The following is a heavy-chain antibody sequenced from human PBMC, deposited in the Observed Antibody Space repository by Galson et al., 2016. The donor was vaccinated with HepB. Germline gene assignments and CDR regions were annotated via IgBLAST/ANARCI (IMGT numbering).Heavy chain of an antibody. CDR1: GFSFTSYW. CDR2: IYPDDSDT. D-gene: IGHD7-27*01. V-gene: IGHV5-51*01. CDR3: ARNWGFPKWYFDL. J-gene: IGHJ2*01. Sequence: QSGAEVKKPGESLKISCKASGFSFTSYWIGWVRQMPGKGLEWMGFIYPDDSDTRYSPSFQGQVSMSADKSSRTAYLQWSSLKASDTAMYYCARNWGFPKWYFDLWGRGTLVAVSS.